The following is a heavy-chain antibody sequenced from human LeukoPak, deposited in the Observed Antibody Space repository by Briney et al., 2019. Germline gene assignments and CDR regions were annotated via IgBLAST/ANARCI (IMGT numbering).Heavy chain of an antibody. D-gene: IGHD6-6*01. CDR1: GFSFSSHS. J-gene: IGHJ4*02. V-gene: IGHV3-21*04. Sequence: GGSLRLSCAASGFSFSSHSVHWVRQAPGKGLEWVSSISSSSSYIYYADSVKGRFTISRDNAKNSLYLQMNSLRADDTAVYYCASTSSSSRGTPLRLVYWGQGTLVTVSS. CDR3: ASTSSSSRGTPLRLVY. CDR2: ISSSSSYI.